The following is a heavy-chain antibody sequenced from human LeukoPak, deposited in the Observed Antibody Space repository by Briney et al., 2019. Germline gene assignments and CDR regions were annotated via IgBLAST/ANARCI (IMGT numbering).Heavy chain of an antibody. J-gene: IGHJ4*02. CDR1: GFTFDTYG. V-gene: IGHV3-30*03. Sequence: GGSLRLSCAASGFTFDTYGMHWVRQAPGKGLEWVAVISYDGNNVNYVDSVKGRFTISRDNSKNTLYLQMNSLRAEDTAVYYCATRSIYYYYFDYWGQGTLVTVSS. D-gene: IGHD3-22*01. CDR3: ATRSIYYYYFDY. CDR2: ISYDGNNV.